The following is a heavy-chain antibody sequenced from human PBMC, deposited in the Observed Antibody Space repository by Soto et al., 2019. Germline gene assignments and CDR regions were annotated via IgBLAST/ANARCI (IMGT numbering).Heavy chain of an antibody. CDR3: ARVSWREKYGMDV. CDR2: ITFSGNTV. J-gene: IGHJ6*02. Sequence: GGSLRLSCAASGFTFSDSYMSWIRQSPGKGLEWISYITFSGNTVYYADSLKGRFTISRDNAKNSLYLQMNRLRAEDTAVYYCARVSWREKYGMDVWGQGTTVTVSS. CDR1: GFTFSDSY. V-gene: IGHV3-11*01.